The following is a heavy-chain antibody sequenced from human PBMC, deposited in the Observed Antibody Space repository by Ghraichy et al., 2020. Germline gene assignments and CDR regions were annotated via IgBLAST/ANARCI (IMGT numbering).Heavy chain of an antibody. Sequence: ASVKVSCKASGYTFTSYGISWVRQAPGQGLEWMGWISAYNGNTNYAQKLQGRVTMTTDTSTSTAYMELRSLRSDDTAVYYCARVLETYYNWNYRGLDAFDIWGQGTMVTVSS. J-gene: IGHJ3*02. CDR3: ARVLETYYNWNYRGLDAFDI. V-gene: IGHV1-18*04. D-gene: IGHD1-7*01. CDR2: ISAYNGNT. CDR1: GYTFTSYG.